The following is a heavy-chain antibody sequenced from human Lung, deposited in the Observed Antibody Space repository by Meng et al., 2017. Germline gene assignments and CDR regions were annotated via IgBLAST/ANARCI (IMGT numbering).Heavy chain of an antibody. J-gene: IGHJ4*02. CDR3: VRRTYSSGWYFDY. D-gene: IGHD6-19*01. CDR1: GGSFSGYY. V-gene: IGHV4-34*02. CDR2: IIDSGST. Sequence: QWQLKPWGAGLLKPSETLSLTCAVYGGSFSGYYWSWIRQPPGKGLEWIGEIIDSGSTNYNPSLKSRVTISVDTSKNQFSLRVTSVTAADRAVYYCVRRTYSSGWYFDYWGQGTLVTVSS.